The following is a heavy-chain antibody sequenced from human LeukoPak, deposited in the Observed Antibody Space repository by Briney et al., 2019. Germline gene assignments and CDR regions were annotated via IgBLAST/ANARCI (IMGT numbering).Heavy chain of an antibody. CDR3: AIIAVGGVDPFDS. CDR2: IIPLLGVR. CDR1: GGAFSDHA. J-gene: IGHJ4*02. D-gene: IGHD6-19*01. Sequence: GASVKVSCKASGGAFSDHAVSWVRQAPGQGLEWMGRIIPLLGVRSYAQKFQDRVTVSADKSMSTAYMELSSLRSEDSALYYCAIIAVGGVDPFDSWGQGTLVTVSS. V-gene: IGHV1-69*04.